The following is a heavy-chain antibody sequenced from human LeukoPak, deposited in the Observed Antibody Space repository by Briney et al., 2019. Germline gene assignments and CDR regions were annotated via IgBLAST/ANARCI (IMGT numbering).Heavy chain of an antibody. V-gene: IGHV3-23*01. J-gene: IGHJ4*02. CDR1: GFTFSSYA. D-gene: IGHD3-10*01. CDR3: AKVGHSYGSGFDY. Sequence: PGGSLRLSCAASGFTFSSYAMSWVRQAPGKGLEWVSAICGSGGSTDYADSVKGRFTISRDNSKNTLYLQMNSLRAEDTAVYYCAKVGHSYGSGFDYWGQGTLVTVSS. CDR2: ICGSGGST.